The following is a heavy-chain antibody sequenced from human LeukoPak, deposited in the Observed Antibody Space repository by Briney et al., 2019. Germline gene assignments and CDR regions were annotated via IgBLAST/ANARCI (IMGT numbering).Heavy chain of an antibody. D-gene: IGHD3-16*01. Sequence: GGSLRLSCAASGFTFGNYAMNWVRQAPGKGLEWVSAMSGSGDITDYADSVKGRFTISRDNSKNTLNLQMNSLTAEDTAVYYCAKIGAGVDYWGQGALVTVSS. V-gene: IGHV3-23*01. CDR3: AKIGAGVDY. J-gene: IGHJ4*02. CDR2: MSGSGDIT. CDR1: GFTFGNYA.